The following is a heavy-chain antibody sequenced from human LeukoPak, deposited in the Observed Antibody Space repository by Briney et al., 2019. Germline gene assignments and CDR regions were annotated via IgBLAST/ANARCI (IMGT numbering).Heavy chain of an antibody. D-gene: IGHD1-26*01. Sequence: PGASLRLSCEASGFTFSSYAMSWVRQAPGKGLDWVSAISGSGGSTYYADSVKGRFTISRDNSKNTLYLQMNSLRAEDTAVYYCAKDRDIVGASYFDYWGQGTLVTVSS. CDR2: ISGSGGST. CDR3: AKDRDIVGASYFDY. V-gene: IGHV3-23*01. CDR1: GFTFSSYA. J-gene: IGHJ4*02.